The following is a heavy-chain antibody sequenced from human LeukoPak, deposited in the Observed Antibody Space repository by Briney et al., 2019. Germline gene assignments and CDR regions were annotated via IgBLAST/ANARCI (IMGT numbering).Heavy chain of an antibody. D-gene: IGHD6-13*01. CDR2: ISGSGGST. CDR1: GFTFSSDA. J-gene: IGHJ4*02. CDR3: AKKESSSSWYDYFDY. Sequence: GGSLRLSCAASGFTFSSDAMSWVRQAPGKGLEWVSAISGSGGSTYYADSVKGRFTISRDNSKNTLYLQMNSLRAEDTALYYCAKKESSSSWYDYFDYWGQGTLVTVSS. V-gene: IGHV3-23*01.